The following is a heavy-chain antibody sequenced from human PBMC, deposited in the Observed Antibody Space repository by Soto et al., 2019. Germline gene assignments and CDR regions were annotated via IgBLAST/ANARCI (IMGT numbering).Heavy chain of an antibody. CDR3: ARGGIVVVVGSQNWFAP. Sequence: SETLSLTCTVSGGAISSYYWSWIRQPAGKGLEWVGRINTSGTTKYNPSLESRVTMSLDTSKNQFFLTLSSVTAADTAVYYCARGGIVVVVGSQNWFAPWGQGTLVNVSS. J-gene: IGHJ5*02. D-gene: IGHD2-21*01. V-gene: IGHV4-4*07. CDR2: INTSGTT. CDR1: GGAISSYY.